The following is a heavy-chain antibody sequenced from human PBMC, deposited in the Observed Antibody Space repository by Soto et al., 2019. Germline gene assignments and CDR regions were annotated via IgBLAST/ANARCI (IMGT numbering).Heavy chain of an antibody. V-gene: IGHV3-30-3*01. CDR1: GFTFSSYA. Sequence: PGGSLRLSCAASGFTFSSYAMHWVRQAPGKGLEWVAVISYDGSNKYYADSVKGRFTISRDNSKNTLYLQMNSLRAEDTAVYYCARDIAMYSSRLGYYFDYWGQGTLVTVSS. D-gene: IGHD6-13*01. CDR3: ARDIAMYSSRLGYYFDY. CDR2: ISYDGSNK. J-gene: IGHJ4*02.